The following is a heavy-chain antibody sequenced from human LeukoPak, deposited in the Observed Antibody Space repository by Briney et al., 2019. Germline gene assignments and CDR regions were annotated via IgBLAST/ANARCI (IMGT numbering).Heavy chain of an antibody. D-gene: IGHD5-18*01. Sequence: GGSLRLSCAASGFTFSTYSMTWVRQAPGKGLEWVSVISDNSGVTHYAGSVKGRFTISRDNFKNTLYLQMNSLRVEDTAVYYCAKPGPGRRYGYGYDLWGQGTLVAVSS. CDR3: AKPGPGRRYGYGYDL. CDR1: GFTFSTYS. V-gene: IGHV3-23*01. J-gene: IGHJ5*02. CDR2: ISDNSGVT.